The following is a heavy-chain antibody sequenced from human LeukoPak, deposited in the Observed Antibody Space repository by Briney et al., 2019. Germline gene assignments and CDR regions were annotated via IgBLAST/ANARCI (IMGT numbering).Heavy chain of an antibody. D-gene: IGHD1-20*01. J-gene: IGHJ6*03. CDR3: AREKYNWNDRYYYMDV. Sequence: SVKVSCKASGGTFSSYAISWVRQAPGQGLEWMGGIIPIFGTANYAQKFQGRVTTTTDESTSTAYMELSSLRSEDTAVYYCAREKYNWNDRYYYMDVWGKGTTVTVSS. V-gene: IGHV1-69*05. CDR1: GGTFSSYA. CDR2: IIPIFGTA.